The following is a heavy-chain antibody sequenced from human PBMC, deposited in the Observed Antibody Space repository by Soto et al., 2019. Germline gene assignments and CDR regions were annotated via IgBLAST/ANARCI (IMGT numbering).Heavy chain of an antibody. D-gene: IGHD2-2*01. CDR3: ARAGFCSTTSCSDAFDI. CDR1: GYTFTNYA. V-gene: IGHV1-3*01. CDR2: INAGNGNT. J-gene: IGHJ3*02. Sequence: ASVKVSCKASGYTFTNYAMHWVRQAPGQRPEWMGWINAGNGNTKFSQRFQGRVTITRDTSANIAYMELSSLTSEDTAVYYCARAGFCSTTSCSDAFDIWGQGTMVAVSS.